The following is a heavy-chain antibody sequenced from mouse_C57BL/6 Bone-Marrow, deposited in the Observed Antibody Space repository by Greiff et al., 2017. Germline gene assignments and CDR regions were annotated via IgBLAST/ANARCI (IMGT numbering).Heavy chain of an antibody. CDR3: ARGKDGNFWFAY. CDR2: IFPGSGST. D-gene: IGHD2-1*01. V-gene: IGHV1-75*01. Sequence: QVQLKQSGPELVKPGASVKISCKASGYTFTDYYINWVKQRPGQGLEWIGWIFPGSGSTYYNEQFKGKATLTVDKSSSTAYMLLSSLTAEDSAVYFCARGKDGNFWFAYWGQGTLVTVAA. J-gene: IGHJ3*01. CDR1: GYTFTDYY.